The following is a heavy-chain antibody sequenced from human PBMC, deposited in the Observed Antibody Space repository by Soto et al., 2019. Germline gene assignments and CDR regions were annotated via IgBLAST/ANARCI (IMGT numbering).Heavy chain of an antibody. CDR1: GYTFTSYG. V-gene: IGHV1-18*01. Sequence: QVQLVQSGAEVKKPGASVKVSCKASGYTFTSYGISWVRQAPGQGLEWMGWISAYNGNTNYAQKLQGRVTMTTDTATSTAYTELRSLRSDDSAVYYCARDHLGIAVAGSKWGQGTLVTVSS. CDR3: ARDHLGIAVAGSK. D-gene: IGHD6-19*01. CDR2: ISAYNGNT. J-gene: IGHJ4*02.